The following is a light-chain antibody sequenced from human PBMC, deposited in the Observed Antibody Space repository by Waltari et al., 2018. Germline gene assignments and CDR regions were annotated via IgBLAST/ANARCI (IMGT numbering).Light chain of an antibody. CDR2: GAS. CDR1: QSVRSN. CDR3: QHYNDGPEWT. Sequence: EIVMTQSPATLSVSPGERATLSCRASQSVRSNLAWYQQTPGQAPMLLIYGASTRATGVPARFSGSGSGREFTLTISSLQSEDFAVYYCQHYNDGPEWTFGQGTKVEIK. J-gene: IGKJ1*01. V-gene: IGKV3-15*01.